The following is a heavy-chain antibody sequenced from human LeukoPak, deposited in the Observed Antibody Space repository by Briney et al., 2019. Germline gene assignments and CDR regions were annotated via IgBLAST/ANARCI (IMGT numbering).Heavy chain of an antibody. Sequence: GRSLRLSCAASGFTFSSYGMHWVRQAPGKGLEWVAVIWYDGSNKYYADSVKGRFTISRDNSKNTLYLQMNSLRAEDTAVYYCAREGHTRYFDYWGQGTLVTVSS. V-gene: IGHV3-33*01. CDR1: GFTFSSYG. CDR3: AREGHTRYFDY. CDR2: IWYDGSNK. J-gene: IGHJ4*02.